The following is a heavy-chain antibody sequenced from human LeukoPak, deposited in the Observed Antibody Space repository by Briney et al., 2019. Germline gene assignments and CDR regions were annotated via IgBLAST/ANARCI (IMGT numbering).Heavy chain of an antibody. D-gene: IGHD2-15*01. CDR3: ARDSDNCSGGSCYYSYWFDP. CDR1: GYTFTSYG. V-gene: IGHV1-18*01. CDR2: ISAYNGNT. J-gene: IGHJ5*02. Sequence: GASVKVSCKASGYTFTSYGISWVRQAPGQGLEWMGWISAYNGNTNYAQKLQGRVTMTTDTSTSTAYMELRSLRSDDTAVYYCARDSDNCSGGSCYYSYWFDPWGQGTLVTVSS.